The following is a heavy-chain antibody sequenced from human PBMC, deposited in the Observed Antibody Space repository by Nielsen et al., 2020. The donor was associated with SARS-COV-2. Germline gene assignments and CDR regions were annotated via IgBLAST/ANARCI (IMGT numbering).Heavy chain of an antibody. D-gene: IGHD2-21*02. J-gene: IGHJ4*02. V-gene: IGHV3-30-3*01. CDR3: ARESETFSLRPRYFDY. CDR2: ISFDGSQE. Sequence: GESLKISCAASEFTFSEYAMHWVRQAPGKGLEPVAVISFDGSQENYADSVKGRFTISRDNSRNTLFLQMNTVRHEDTAVYYCARESETFSLRPRYFDYWGQGALVTVFS. CDR1: EFTFSEYA.